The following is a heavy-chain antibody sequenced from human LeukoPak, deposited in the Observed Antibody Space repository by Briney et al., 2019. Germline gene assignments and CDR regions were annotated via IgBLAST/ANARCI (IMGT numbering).Heavy chain of an antibody. V-gene: IGHV4-39*01. CDR1: GGSISSSSYY. J-gene: IGHJ5*02. CDR2: IYYSGST. Sequence: SETLSLTCTVSGGSISSSSYYWGWIRQPPGKGLEWIGSIYYSGSTYYNPSLKSRVTISVDTSKNQFSLKLSSVTAADTAVYYCARHLGYCSGGSRSTNWFDPWGQGTLVTVSS. CDR3: ARHLGYCSGGSRSTNWFDP. D-gene: IGHD2-15*01.